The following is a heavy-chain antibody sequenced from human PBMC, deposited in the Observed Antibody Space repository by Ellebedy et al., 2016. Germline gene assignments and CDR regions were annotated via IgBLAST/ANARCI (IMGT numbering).Heavy chain of an antibody. Sequence: GESLKISCVASGFTFTTYWMSWLRQAPGKGLEWLANINDDGTKTYYVDSVSGRFTISRDNAESSLYLHMNSLRADDAAVYFCARDISLIDSYKKRGDAFDIWGQGTMVTVSS. D-gene: IGHD3-10*01. V-gene: IGHV3-7*03. CDR2: INDDGTKT. CDR3: ARDISLIDSYKKRGDAFDI. J-gene: IGHJ3*02. CDR1: GFTFTTYW.